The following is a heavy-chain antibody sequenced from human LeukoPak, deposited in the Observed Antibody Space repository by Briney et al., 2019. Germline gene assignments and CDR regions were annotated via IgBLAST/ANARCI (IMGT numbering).Heavy chain of an antibody. V-gene: IGHV3-30*04. CDR3: ARGGYVVVVAATDY. J-gene: IGHJ4*02. CDR1: GFTFSSYA. Sequence: PGGSLRLSCAASGFTFSSYAMHWVRQAPGKGLEWVAVISYDGSNKYYADSVKGRFTISRDNPKNTLYLQMNSLRAEDTAVYYCARGGYVVVVAATDYWGQGTLVTVSS. D-gene: IGHD2-15*01. CDR2: ISYDGSNK.